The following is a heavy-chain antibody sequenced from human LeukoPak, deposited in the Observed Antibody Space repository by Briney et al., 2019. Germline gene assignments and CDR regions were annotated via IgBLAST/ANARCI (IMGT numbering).Heavy chain of an antibody. CDR3: ARSAAIVVYYYMDV. Sequence: EGSLRLSCATSGFTFSDYYMTWIRQAPGKRLEWVSYISGDGITVYNADSVKGRFTISRDNSKNTLYLQMNSLRAEDTAVYYCARSAAIVVYYYMDVWGKGTTVTVSS. J-gene: IGHJ6*03. V-gene: IGHV3-11*04. CDR1: GFTFSDYY. D-gene: IGHD2-21*01. CDR2: ISGDGITV.